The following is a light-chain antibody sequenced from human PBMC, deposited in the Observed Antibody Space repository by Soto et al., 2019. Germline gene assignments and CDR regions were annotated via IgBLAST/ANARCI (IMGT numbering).Light chain of an antibody. CDR3: CSYTTSNTRQIV. CDR1: SSGVGGYNY. Sequence: QSVLTQPASVSRSPGQSIAISCTGTSSGVGGYNYVSWYQQHPGKAPKFMIYDISNRPSGVSNRFSGSKSGNTASLTISGLQAEDEADYYCCSYTTSNTRQIVFGTGTKVTVL. CDR2: DIS. J-gene: IGLJ1*01. V-gene: IGLV2-14*01.